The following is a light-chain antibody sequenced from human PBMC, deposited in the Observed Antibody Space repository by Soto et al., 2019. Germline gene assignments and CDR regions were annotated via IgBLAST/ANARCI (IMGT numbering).Light chain of an antibody. J-gene: IGLJ2*01. CDR2: DVI. CDR3: GSYTSSSTVV. Sequence: QSALTQPASVSGSPGQSITISCTGTSSDVGAYNYVSWYQQHPGKAPKLMIYDVINRPSGVSNRVSGSKSGNTASLTISGLQAEDEADYYCGSYTSSSTVVFGGGTQLTVL. CDR1: SSDVGAYNY. V-gene: IGLV2-14*01.